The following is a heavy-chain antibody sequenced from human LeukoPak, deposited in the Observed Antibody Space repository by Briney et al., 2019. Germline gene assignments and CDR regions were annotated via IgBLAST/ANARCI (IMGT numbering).Heavy chain of an antibody. V-gene: IGHV4-59*08. Sequence: PSETLSLTCTVSGGSISSYYWSWIRQPPGKGLEWIGNIYCSGSTNYNPSLKSRVTISVDTSKNQFSLKLSSGTAADTAVYYCARHKWDSSLDYWGQGTLVTVSS. CDR2: IYCSGST. J-gene: IGHJ4*02. CDR3: ARHKWDSSLDY. CDR1: GGSISSYY. D-gene: IGHD3-22*01.